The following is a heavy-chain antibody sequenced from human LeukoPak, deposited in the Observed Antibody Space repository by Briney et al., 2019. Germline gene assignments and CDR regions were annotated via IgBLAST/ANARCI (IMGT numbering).Heavy chain of an antibody. J-gene: IGHJ4*02. V-gene: IGHV4-34*01. CDR3: ASFRGDYVSRGSSFDY. CDR1: GGSFIGYY. Sequence: PSETLSLPCAVSGGSFIGYYWSWIRPPPGEGRGGIGEINHSGSTNYNPSLKSRVTISVDTSKNQFSLKLSSVTAADTAVYYCASFRGDYVSRGSSFDYWGQGTLVTVSS. D-gene: IGHD4-17*01. CDR2: INHSGST.